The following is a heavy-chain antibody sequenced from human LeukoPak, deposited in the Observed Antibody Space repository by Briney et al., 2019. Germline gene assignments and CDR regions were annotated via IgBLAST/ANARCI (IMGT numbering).Heavy chain of an antibody. CDR3: ARDGYNYYFDY. CDR2: INSDGSST. CDR1: AFTFSSYW. J-gene: IGHJ4*02. D-gene: IGHD5-24*01. Sequence: GGSLRLSCAASAFTFSSYWMHWVRQAPGKGLVWVSRINSDGSSTSYADSVKGRFTISRDNAKNTLYLQMNSLRADDTAVYYCARDGYNYYFDYWGQGTLVTVSS. V-gene: IGHV3-74*01.